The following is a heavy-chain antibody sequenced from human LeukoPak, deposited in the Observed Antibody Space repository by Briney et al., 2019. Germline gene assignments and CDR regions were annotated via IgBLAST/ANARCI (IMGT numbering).Heavy chain of an antibody. D-gene: IGHD1-1*01. CDR3: AKGGMSSTGLDY. V-gene: IGHV3-23*01. J-gene: IGHJ4*02. CDR2: ISATTTNT. Sequence: GGSLRLSSAASGFTISTYTMTWVRQAPGKGLEWVSSISATTTNTYYAHSVKGRFTISTDNSKNTLYLQMSSLRAGDTALYYCAKGGMSSTGLDYWGQGTLITVSS. CDR1: GFTISTYT.